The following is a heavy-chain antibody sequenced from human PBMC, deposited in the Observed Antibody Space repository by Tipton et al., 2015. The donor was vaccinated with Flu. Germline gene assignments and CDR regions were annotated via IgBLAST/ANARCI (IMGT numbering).Heavy chain of an antibody. J-gene: IGHJ6*02. CDR3: ARAWGFFYHGMDV. V-gene: IGHV4-39*07. CDR1: GDFISSNSHY. CDR2: IYYTGTT. Sequence: TLSLTCNVSGDFISSNSHYWGWLRQPPGKGLEWIASIYYTGTTYYNPSLKSRVTMSIDMSNKQFSPRMTSVTAADTAVYYCARAWGFFYHGMDVWGQGTTVTVSS. D-gene: IGHD7-27*01.